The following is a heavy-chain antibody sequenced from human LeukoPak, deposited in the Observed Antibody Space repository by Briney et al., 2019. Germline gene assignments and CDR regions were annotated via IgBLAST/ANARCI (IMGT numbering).Heavy chain of an antibody. CDR2: INGDGSST. J-gene: IGHJ3*02. V-gene: IGHV3-74*01. CDR1: GFTFSRYW. D-gene: IGHD1-26*01. CDR3: IRDYGAVGATNAFDI. Sequence: QPGGPLRLSCAASGFTFSRYWMHWVRHAPGKGLVGVSRINGDGSSTRYADFVKDRFTISRDNAKNTLYLQMNSLRFEDTAVYYCIRDYGAVGATNAFDIWGQGTMVTVSS.